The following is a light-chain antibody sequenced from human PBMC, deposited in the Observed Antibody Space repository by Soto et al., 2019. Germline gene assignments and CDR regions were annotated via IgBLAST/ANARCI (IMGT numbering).Light chain of an antibody. CDR2: SNN. J-gene: IGLJ3*02. CDR3: SAWDDGLSVWV. CDR1: SANIGTNY. V-gene: IGLV1-47*02. Sequence: QSVLTQPPSASGTPGQRVTISCSGSSANIGTNYVCWYQQLPGTAPKLLISSNNQRPSGVPDRFSGSKSGTSASLALSGLRSEDEGHYYCSAWDDGLSVWVFGGGTKLTVL.